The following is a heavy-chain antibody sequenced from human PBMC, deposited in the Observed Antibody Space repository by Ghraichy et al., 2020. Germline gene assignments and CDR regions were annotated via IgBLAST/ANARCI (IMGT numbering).Heavy chain of an antibody. D-gene: IGHD6-6*01. CDR3: ASLIAASDHWYFHL. Sequence: SETLSLTCTVSGGSISNSYYYWGWIRQPPGKGLEWIGNIFYSGTTYYNPSLRDRVAVSVDTSKNQFSLKLSSVTAADTAVYYCASLIAASDHWYFHLWGRGTLVTVSS. J-gene: IGHJ2*01. CDR2: IFYSGTT. CDR1: GGSISNSYYY. V-gene: IGHV4-39*07.